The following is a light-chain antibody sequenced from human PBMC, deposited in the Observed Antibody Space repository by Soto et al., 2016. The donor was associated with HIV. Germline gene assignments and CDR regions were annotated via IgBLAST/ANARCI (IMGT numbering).Light chain of an antibody. J-gene: IGKJ5*01. CDR2: AAS. CDR1: QGISSY. Sequence: IQMTQSPSSLSASLGDRVTITCRASQGISSYLAWYQQKPGKAPKLLIYAASTLQSGVPSRFSGSGSGTEFTLTISSLQPEDFATYYCQQLNSYLGITFGQGTRLEIK. V-gene: IGKV1-9*01. CDR3: QQLNSYLGIT.